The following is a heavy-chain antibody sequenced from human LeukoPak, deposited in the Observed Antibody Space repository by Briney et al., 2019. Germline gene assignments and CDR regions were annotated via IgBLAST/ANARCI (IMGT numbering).Heavy chain of an antibody. CDR3: ARGAYGDYVVEYFQH. D-gene: IGHD4-17*01. J-gene: IGHJ1*01. V-gene: IGHV3-74*01. CDR2: INSDGRST. Sequence: GGSLRLSCVAPGFTFSTYWMHWVRQAPGEGLLWVSRINSDGRSTSYADSVKGRFTISRDNAKNTLYLQMNSLRAEDTAVYYCARGAYGDYVVEYFQHWGQGTLVTVSS. CDR1: GFTFSTYW.